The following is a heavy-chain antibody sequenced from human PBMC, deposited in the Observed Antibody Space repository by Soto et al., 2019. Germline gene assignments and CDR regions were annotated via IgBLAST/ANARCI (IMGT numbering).Heavy chain of an antibody. CDR2: IVGADSVKGR. CDR1: GFTFTNYA. Sequence: EVKLLESGGGLVQPGGSLRLSCAASGFTFTNYAMSWVRQAPGKGLEWVAGIVGADSVKGRFYADSVKGRFTISRDNSKNTLSLQMNSLRAEDTAVYYCAKARLELRPSSFDYWGQGTLVTVSS. V-gene: IGHV3-23*01. D-gene: IGHD1-7*01. CDR3: AKARLELRPSSFDY. J-gene: IGHJ4*02.